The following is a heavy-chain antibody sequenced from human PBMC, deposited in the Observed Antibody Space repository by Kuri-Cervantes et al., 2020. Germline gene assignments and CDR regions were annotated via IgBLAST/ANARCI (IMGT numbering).Heavy chain of an antibody. V-gene: IGHV4-59*08. CDR2: INYSGSS. Sequence: GSLRLSCTVSNGSISSYYWSWIRQPPGKGLEWIGYINYSGSSNYNPSLKSRVTISADTSKNQFSLKLSFVTATDTAVYFCARRPQNWPIDYWGQGTLATVSS. CDR1: NGSISSYY. J-gene: IGHJ4*02. D-gene: IGHD2/OR15-2a*01. CDR3: ARRPQNWPIDY.